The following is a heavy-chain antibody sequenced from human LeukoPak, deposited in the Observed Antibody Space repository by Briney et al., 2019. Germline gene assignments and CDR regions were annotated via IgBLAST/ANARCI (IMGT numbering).Heavy chain of an antibody. CDR2: FIPILGTP. CDR1: GGIFRSYG. D-gene: IGHD3-10*01. V-gene: IGHV1-69*13. J-gene: IGHJ5*02. CDR3: ARGQEIEALWFGEGWFDP. Sequence: SVKVSCKTSGGIFRSYGLNWVRQAPGQGLEWMGGFIPILGTPKYAQNLQGRVTITADESTSTGYMELSSLRYEDTAVYYCARGQEIEALWFGEGWFDPWGQGTLVTVSS.